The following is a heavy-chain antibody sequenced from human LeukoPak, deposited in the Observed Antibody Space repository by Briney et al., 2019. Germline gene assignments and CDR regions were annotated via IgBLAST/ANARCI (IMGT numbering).Heavy chain of an antibody. D-gene: IGHD4-17*01. CDR3: ARDHDGDYYYYYMDV. J-gene: IGHJ6*03. CDR1: GYTFTSYG. V-gene: IGHV1-18*01. CDR2: ISAYNGNT. Sequence: ASVKVSCKASGYTFTSYGISWVRQAPGQGLEWMGWISAYNGNTNYAQKLQGRVTMTTDTSTSAAYMELRSLRSDDTAVYYCARDHDGDYYYYYMDVWGKGTTVTVSS.